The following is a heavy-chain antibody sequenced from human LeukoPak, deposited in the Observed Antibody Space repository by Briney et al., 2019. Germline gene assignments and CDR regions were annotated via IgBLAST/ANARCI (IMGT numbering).Heavy chain of an antibody. Sequence: GGSLRLSCAASGFTFDEYGMNWVRQVPGKGLECVSGINWNGGNAGYADSGKGRFTISRDNAKNSLYLQMDSLTAEDTALYYCARRFLYSSSWFFDLWGQGTLVTVSS. D-gene: IGHD6-13*01. V-gene: IGHV3-20*04. CDR3: ARRFLYSSSWFFDL. J-gene: IGHJ4*02. CDR2: INWNGGNA. CDR1: GFTFDEYG.